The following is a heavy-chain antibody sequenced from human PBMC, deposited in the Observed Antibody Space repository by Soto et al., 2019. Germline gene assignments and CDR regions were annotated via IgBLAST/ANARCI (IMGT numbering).Heavy chain of an antibody. J-gene: IGHJ4*02. Sequence: EASVKVSCKASGGTFSSYAISWVRQAPGQGLEWMGGIIPIFGTANYAQKFQGRVTITADESTSTAYMELSSLRSEDTAVYYCARDRGSYNPFDYWGQGTLVTVSS. CDR1: GGTFSSYA. V-gene: IGHV1-69*13. D-gene: IGHD1-1*01. CDR3: ARDRGSYNPFDY. CDR2: IIPIFGTA.